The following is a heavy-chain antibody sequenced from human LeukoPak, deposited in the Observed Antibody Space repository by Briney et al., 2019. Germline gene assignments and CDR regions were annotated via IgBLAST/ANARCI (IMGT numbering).Heavy chain of an antibody. J-gene: IGHJ2*01. Sequence: SQTLSLTCTVSGGSISSGGYYWSWLRQHPGKGLEWIGYIYYSGSTYYNPSLKSRVTISVDTSKNQFSLKLSSVTAADTAVYYCARLGPYYGDLDWKFDLWGRGTLVTVSS. CDR1: GGSISSGGYY. CDR2: IYYSGST. D-gene: IGHD4-17*01. CDR3: ARLGPYYGDLDWKFDL. V-gene: IGHV4-31*03.